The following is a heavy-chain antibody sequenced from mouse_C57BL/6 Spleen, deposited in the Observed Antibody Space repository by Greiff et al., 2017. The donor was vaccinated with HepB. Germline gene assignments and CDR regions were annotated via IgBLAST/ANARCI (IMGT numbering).Heavy chain of an antibody. V-gene: IGHV1-64*01. J-gene: IGHJ2*01. Sequence: VKLQQPGAELVKPGASVKLSCKASGYTFTSYWMHWVKQRPGQGLEWIGMIHPNSGSTNYNEKFKSKATLTVDKSSSTAYMQLSSLTSEDSAVYYCARYDGYYVSDYWGQGTTLTVSS. D-gene: IGHD2-3*01. CDR2: IHPNSGST. CDR3: ARYDGYYVSDY. CDR1: GYTFTSYW.